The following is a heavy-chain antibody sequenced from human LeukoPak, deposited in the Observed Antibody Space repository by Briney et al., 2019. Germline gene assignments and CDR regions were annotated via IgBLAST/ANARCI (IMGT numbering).Heavy chain of an antibody. CDR2: ISAYNGIT. V-gene: IGHV1-18*01. CDR3: ARDDGSGNYYKAPFDY. Sequence: ASVKVCCKASGYTFTSYGISWVRQAPGQGLEWMRWISAYNGITNYAQKLQGRVTMTTDTSTSIAYMELRSLRSDDTAVYYCARDDGSGNYYKAPFDYWGQGTLVTVSS. D-gene: IGHD3-10*01. CDR1: GYTFTSYG. J-gene: IGHJ4*02.